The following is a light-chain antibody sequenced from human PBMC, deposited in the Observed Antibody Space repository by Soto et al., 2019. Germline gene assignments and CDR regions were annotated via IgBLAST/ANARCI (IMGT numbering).Light chain of an antibody. Sequence: QSVLTQPASVSGSPGQSITISCIGTSSDVGGYNYVSWYQQHPGKAPKFLLYEVSNRPSGVSHRFSGSKSGNTASLTISGLQAEDEADYYCCSYTSSDTLYVFGTGTKVTVL. V-gene: IGLV2-14*01. CDR1: SSDVGGYNY. CDR2: EVS. J-gene: IGLJ1*01. CDR3: CSYTSSDTLYV.